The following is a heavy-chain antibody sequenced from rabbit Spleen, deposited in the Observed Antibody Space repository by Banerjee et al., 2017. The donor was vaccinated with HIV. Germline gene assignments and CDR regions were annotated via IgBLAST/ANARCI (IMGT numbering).Heavy chain of an antibody. D-gene: IGHD7-1*01. CDR3: ARSYPMTGYGNGLDL. J-gene: IGHJ3*01. V-gene: IGHV1S40*01. CDR2: IYSGNEIT. CDR1: GFSFGSVSW. Sequence: QSLEESGGDLVKPGTSLTLTCTASGFSFGSVSWIYWVRQAPGKGLEWIACIYSGNEITHNARWAKGRFTISKTSSTTVTLQMTSLTAADTATYFCARSYPMTGYGNGLDLWGQGTLVTVS.